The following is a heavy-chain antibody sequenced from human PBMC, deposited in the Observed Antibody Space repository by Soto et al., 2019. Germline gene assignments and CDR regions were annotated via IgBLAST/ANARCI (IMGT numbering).Heavy chain of an antibody. CDR2: IKDGGRT. Sequence: EQLQQWGAGLLKPSETLSLNCAVNGGSLSGYYWSWIRQPPGKGLEWIGEIKDGGRTNYSPSLKIRATISSDTSNNQFSLRLYSVTAADTGVYYCARGQEGVVATHWDQGTLVTVSS. CDR1: GGSLSGYY. D-gene: IGHD5-12*01. V-gene: IGHV4-34*01. J-gene: IGHJ4*02. CDR3: ARGQEGVVATH.